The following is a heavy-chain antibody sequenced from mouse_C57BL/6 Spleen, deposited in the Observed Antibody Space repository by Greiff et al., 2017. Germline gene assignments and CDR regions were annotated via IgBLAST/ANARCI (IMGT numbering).Heavy chain of an antibody. D-gene: IGHD2-1*01. Sequence: EVQGVESGGGLVQPKGSLKLSCAASGFSFNTYAMNWVRQAPGKGLEWVARIRSKSNNYATYYADSVKDRFTISRDDSESMLYLQMNNLKTEDTAMYYCVRHYGNYWFAYWGQGTLVTVSA. CDR3: VRHYGNYWFAY. CDR1: GFSFNTYA. J-gene: IGHJ3*01. V-gene: IGHV10-1*01. CDR2: IRSKSNNYAT.